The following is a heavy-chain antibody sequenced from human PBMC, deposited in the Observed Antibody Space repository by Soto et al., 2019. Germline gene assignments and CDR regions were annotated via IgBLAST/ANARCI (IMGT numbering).Heavy chain of an antibody. CDR2: IIPIFGTA. D-gene: IGHD3-10*01. Sequence: QVQLVQSGAEVKKPGSSVKVSCKASGGTFSSYAISWVRQAPGQGLEWLGGIIPIFGTANYAQKFQGRVTITADESTSTAYMELSSLRSEDTAVYYCPSALWFARVGGPAYNWFDPWGQGTLVTVSS. J-gene: IGHJ5*02. V-gene: IGHV1-69*01. CDR1: GGTFSSYA. CDR3: PSALWFARVGGPAYNWFDP.